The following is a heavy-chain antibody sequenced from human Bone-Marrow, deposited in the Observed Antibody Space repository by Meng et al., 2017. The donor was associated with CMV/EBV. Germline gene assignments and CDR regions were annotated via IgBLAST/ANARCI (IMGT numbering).Heavy chain of an antibody. J-gene: IGHJ5*02. CDR1: GGSFSGYY. D-gene: IGHD4-11*01. CDR3: ARDVSSVTWFDP. CDR2: INHSGST. V-gene: IGHV4-34*01. Sequence: QVQLQQWGAGLLKPSETLSLTRAVYGGSFSGYYWSWIRQPPGKGLEWIGEINHSGSTNYNPSLKSRVTISVDTSKNQFSLKLSSVTAADTAVYYCARDVSSVTWFDPWGQGTLVTVSS.